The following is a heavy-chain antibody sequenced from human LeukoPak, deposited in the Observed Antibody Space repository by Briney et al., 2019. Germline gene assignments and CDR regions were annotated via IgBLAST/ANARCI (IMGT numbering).Heavy chain of an antibody. J-gene: IGHJ4*02. Sequence: GASVKVSCKASGGTFSSYAISWVRQAPGRGLEWMGGIIPIFGTANYAQKFQGRVTITADESTSTAYMELSSLRSEDTAVYYCAGSGSRDGYIWGQGTLVTVSS. V-gene: IGHV1-69*13. D-gene: IGHD5-24*01. CDR2: IIPIFGTA. CDR3: AGSGSRDGYI. CDR1: GGTFSSYA.